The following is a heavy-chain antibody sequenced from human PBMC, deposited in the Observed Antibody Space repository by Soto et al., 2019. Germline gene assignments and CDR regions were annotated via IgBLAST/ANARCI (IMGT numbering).Heavy chain of an antibody. Sequence: QVQLVESGGGVVQPGRSLRLSCAASRFTFSSYGMHWVRQAPGKGLEWVAVIWYDGSNKYYADSVKGRFTISRDNSKNTLYLQMNSLRAEDTAVYYCARDSEDSSGLDYWGQGTLVTVSS. CDR3: ARDSEDSSGLDY. V-gene: IGHV3-33*01. CDR1: RFTFSSYG. D-gene: IGHD3-22*01. J-gene: IGHJ4*02. CDR2: IWYDGSNK.